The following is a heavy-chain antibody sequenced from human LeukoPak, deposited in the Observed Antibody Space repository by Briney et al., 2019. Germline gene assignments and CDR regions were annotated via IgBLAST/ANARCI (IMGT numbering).Heavy chain of an antibody. V-gene: IGHV4-4*09. J-gene: IGHJ3*02. CDR3: ARHVVVVRAARYDAFDI. Sequence: PSETLSLTCTVSGCCISSYYWSWIRQPPGKGLEWIGDIYTSVSTNYNPSLKSRVTMSVDTSKNQFSLKLSSVTAADTAVYYCARHVVVVRAARYDAFDIWGQGTMVTVSS. CDR2: IYTSVST. CDR1: GCCISSYY. D-gene: IGHD2-2*01.